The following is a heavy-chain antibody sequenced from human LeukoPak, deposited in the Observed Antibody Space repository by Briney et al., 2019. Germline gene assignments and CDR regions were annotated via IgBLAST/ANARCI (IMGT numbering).Heavy chain of an antibody. CDR1: GDSISNYY. D-gene: IGHD4-17*01. J-gene: IGHJ5*02. CDR2: IYYSGST. Sequence: PSETLSLTCTVSGDSISNYYWNWIRQPPRKGLEWIGYIYYSGSTNYNPSLKSRVTISIDTSKNQFSLKLSSVTAADTAVYYCAREGMTTGEFDPWGQGTLVTVSS. CDR3: AREGMTTGEFDP. V-gene: IGHV4-59*01.